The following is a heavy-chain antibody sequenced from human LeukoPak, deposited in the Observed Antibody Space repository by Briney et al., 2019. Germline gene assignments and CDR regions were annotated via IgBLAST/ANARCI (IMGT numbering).Heavy chain of an antibody. D-gene: IGHD2-2*01. Sequence: GGSLRLSCAASGFTFSSYSMNWVRQAPGKGLEWVSYISSSGSTIYYADSVKGRFTISRDNAKNSLYLQMNSLRAEDTAVYYCARDRFAGYCSSTSCSNWFDPWGQGTLVTVSS. CDR2: ISSSGSTI. CDR3: ARDRFAGYCSSTSCSNWFDP. J-gene: IGHJ5*02. CDR1: GFTFSSYS. V-gene: IGHV3-48*04.